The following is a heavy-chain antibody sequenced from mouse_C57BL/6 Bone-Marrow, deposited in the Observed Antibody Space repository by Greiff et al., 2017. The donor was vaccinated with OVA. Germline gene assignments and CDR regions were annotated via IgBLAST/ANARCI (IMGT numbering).Heavy chain of an antibody. CDR1: GYTFTSYW. Sequence: VQLQQPGAELVKPGASVQLSCQASGYTFTSYWMPWVKQRPGQGLEWIGEIDPSDSYTNYHQKVKGKATLTVDTSSSTAYMPLSSLTSEDSAVYYCASITTVGEGYVEGWGTGTTVTVSS. J-gene: IGHJ1*03. D-gene: IGHD1-1*01. CDR2: IDPSDSYT. V-gene: IGHV1-50*01. CDR3: ASITTVGEGYVEG.